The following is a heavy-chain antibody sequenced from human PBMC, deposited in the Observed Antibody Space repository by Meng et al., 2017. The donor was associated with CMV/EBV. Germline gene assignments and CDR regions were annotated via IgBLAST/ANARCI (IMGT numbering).Heavy chain of an antibody. V-gene: IGHV3-23*01. CDR2: ISGSGGST. CDR1: GFTFSSYA. D-gene: IGHD5-12*01. J-gene: IGHJ5*02. CDR3: AKWGHSGYDP. Sequence: GESLKISCAASGFTFSSYAMSWVRQAPGKGPEWVSAISGSGGSTYYADSVKGRFTISRDNSKNTLYLQMNSLRAEDTAVYYCAKWGHSGYDPWGQGTLVTVSS.